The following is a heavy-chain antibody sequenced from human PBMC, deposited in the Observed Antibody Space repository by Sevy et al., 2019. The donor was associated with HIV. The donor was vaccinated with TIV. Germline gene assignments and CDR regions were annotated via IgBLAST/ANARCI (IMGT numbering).Heavy chain of an antibody. D-gene: IGHD3-10*01. J-gene: IGHJ4*02. CDR2: ISYDGSNK. CDR1: GFTFSSYA. Sequence: GGSLRLSCAASGFTFSSYAMHWVRQAPGKGLEWVAVISYDGSNKYYADSVKGRFTNSRDNSKNTLYLQMNSLRAEDTAVYYCAREPDYYGSGSYFDYWGQGTLVTVS. V-gene: IGHV3-30-3*01. CDR3: AREPDYYGSGSYFDY.